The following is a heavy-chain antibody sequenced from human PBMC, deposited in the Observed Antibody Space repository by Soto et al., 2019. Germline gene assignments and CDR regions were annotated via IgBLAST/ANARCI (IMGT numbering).Heavy chain of an antibody. CDR2: INPNSGGT. CDR1: GYTFTGYY. CDR3: ARDKSGSYPFNRFAP. Sequence: ASVKVSCKASGYTFTGYYMHWVRQAPRQGLEWMGWINPNSGGTNYAQKFQGWVTMTRDTSISTAYMELSSLRSEDTAVYYCARDKSGSYPFNRFAPWGQGTLVTVSS. D-gene: IGHD1-26*01. V-gene: IGHV1-2*04. J-gene: IGHJ5*02.